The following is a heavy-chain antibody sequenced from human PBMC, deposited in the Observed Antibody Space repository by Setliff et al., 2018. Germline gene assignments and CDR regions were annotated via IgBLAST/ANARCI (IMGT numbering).Heavy chain of an antibody. J-gene: IGHJ3*02. D-gene: IGHD2-2*01. Sequence: SETLSLTCTVSGDSINAPTYHWGWVRQPPGKGLEWIGLIYYTGITYYNPSLKSRVTISEDMSENQISLKVSSVTAADTAVYYCARDPPYCSSTSCRGAFDIWGQGTMVTVS. CDR3: ARDPPYCSSTSCRGAFDI. CDR1: GDSINAPTYH. CDR2: IYYTGIT. V-gene: IGHV4-39*02.